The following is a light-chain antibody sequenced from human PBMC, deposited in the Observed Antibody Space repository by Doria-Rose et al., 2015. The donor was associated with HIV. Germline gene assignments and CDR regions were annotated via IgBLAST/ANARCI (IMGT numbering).Light chain of an antibody. CDR3: QQYKSYPIT. CDR2: AVS. CDR1: QDINTY. V-gene: IGKV1-16*02. J-gene: IGKJ5*01. Sequence: TQPPSSLSASVGARVTITCRASQDINTYLAWFQQKPGKAPKSLIYAVSSLQSGVPSKFRGSGSETDFTLTITSLQPEDFATYYCQQYKSYPITCGQGNRLESK.